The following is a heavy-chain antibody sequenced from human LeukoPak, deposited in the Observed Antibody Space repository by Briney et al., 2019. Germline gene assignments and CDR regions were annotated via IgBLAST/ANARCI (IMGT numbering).Heavy chain of an antibody. D-gene: IGHD1-1*01. CDR2: IFYSGNT. V-gene: IGHV4-39*01. Sequence: SETLSLTCTISGGSINSSSYYWGWIRQPPGKGLEWIGSIFYSGNTYDNPSLKSRVTISVDTSKNQFSLKLSSVTAADTAVYYCARGTYYYYYYMDVWGKGTTVTVSS. CDR3: ARGTYYYYYYMDV. CDR1: GGSINSSSYY. J-gene: IGHJ6*03.